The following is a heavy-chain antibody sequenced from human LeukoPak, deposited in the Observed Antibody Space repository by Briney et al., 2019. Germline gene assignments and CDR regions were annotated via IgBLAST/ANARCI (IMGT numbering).Heavy chain of an antibody. CDR3: ARDRMGHLDY. CDR2: IKPDGSGK. CDR1: GFGFSSYW. Sequence: PGGSLRLSYAASGFGFSSYWMTWVRQAPGKGLEWVANIKPDGSGKNYVDSVKGRFTISRDNAKNSLYLQTNSLRAEDTALYYCARDRMGHLDYWGQGTLVTVSS. D-gene: IGHD5-24*01. J-gene: IGHJ4*02. V-gene: IGHV3-7*03.